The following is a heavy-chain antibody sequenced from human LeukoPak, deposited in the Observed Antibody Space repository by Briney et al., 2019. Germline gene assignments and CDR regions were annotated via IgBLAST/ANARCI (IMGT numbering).Heavy chain of an antibody. CDR1: GGSISSYY. V-gene: IGHV4-59*08. CDR3: ARRWGDY. D-gene: IGHD3-16*01. Sequence: SETLSLTCTVSGGSISSYYWSWIRQPPGRGLEWIGYIFYSGSTNYNPSLKSRVTISVDTSKNQFSLKLSSVTAADTAVYYCARRWGDYWGQGTLDTVSS. J-gene: IGHJ4*02. CDR2: IFYSGST.